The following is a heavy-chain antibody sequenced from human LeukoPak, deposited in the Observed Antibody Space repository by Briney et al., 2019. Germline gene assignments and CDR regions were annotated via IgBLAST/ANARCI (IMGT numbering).Heavy chain of an antibody. CDR2: ISYDGSNK. J-gene: IGHJ4*02. Sequence: PGGSLRLSCAASGFTFSSYGMHWVRQAPGKGLEWVAVISYDGSNKYYADSVKGRFTISRDNSKNTLYLQMNSLRAEDTAVYYCAKDQSRGYSYGRFDYWGQGTLVTVSS. V-gene: IGHV3-30*18. D-gene: IGHD5-18*01. CDR3: AKDQSRGYSYGRFDY. CDR1: GFTFSSYG.